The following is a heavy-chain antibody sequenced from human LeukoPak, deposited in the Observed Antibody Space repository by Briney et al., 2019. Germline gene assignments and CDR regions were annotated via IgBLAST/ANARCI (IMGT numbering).Heavy chain of an antibody. CDR2: IYHSGST. Sequence: PSETLSLTCAVSGGSISSGGYYWSWIRQPPGKGLEWIGYIYHSGSTYYNPSLKSRVTISVDRSKNQFSLKLSSVTAADTAVYYCARFSSSRLDYWGQGTLVTVSS. CDR3: ARFSSSRLDY. D-gene: IGHD6-6*01. J-gene: IGHJ4*02. CDR1: GGSISSGGYY. V-gene: IGHV4-30-2*01.